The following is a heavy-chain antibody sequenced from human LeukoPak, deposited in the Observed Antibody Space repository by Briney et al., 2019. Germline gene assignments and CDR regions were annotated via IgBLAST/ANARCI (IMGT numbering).Heavy chain of an antibody. CDR1: GFTFDDYA. Sequence: GGSLRLSCAASGFTFDDYAMHWVRHAPGKGLEWVSGISWNSGSIGYADSVKGRFTISRDNAKNSLYLQMNSLRAEDTALYYCAKDITWGSGSSTFDYWGQGTLVTVSS. CDR3: AKDITWGSGSSTFDY. D-gene: IGHD3-10*01. V-gene: IGHV3-9*01. J-gene: IGHJ4*02. CDR2: ISWNSGSI.